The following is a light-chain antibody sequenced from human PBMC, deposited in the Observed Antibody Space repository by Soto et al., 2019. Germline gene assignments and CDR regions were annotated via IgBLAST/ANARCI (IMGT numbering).Light chain of an antibody. CDR3: QQFGTSPYT. V-gene: IGKV3-20*01. J-gene: IGKJ2*01. CDR1: QTVTRSS. Sequence: EIVLTQSPYTLSLSPGERATPSCRASQTVTRSSLAWYQQKPGRAPTLLIHGASTRAAGIPDRFSASGSGTHFTLTISSLEPEDVAVYFCQQFGTSPYTFGQGTKVEIK. CDR2: GAS.